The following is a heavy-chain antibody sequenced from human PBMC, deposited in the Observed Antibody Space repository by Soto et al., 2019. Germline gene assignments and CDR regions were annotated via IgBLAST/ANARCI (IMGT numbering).Heavy chain of an antibody. V-gene: IGHV4-34*01. Sequence: QVQLQQWGAGLLKPSETLSLTCAVYGGSFSGYYWSWIRQPPGKGLEWIGEINHSGSTNYNPSLKSRVTISVDTSKNQFSLKLSSVTAADTAVYYCARGITIFGVVNWFDPWGQGTLVTVSS. D-gene: IGHD3-3*01. CDR3: ARGITIFGVVNWFDP. J-gene: IGHJ5*02. CDR1: GGSFSGYY. CDR2: INHSGST.